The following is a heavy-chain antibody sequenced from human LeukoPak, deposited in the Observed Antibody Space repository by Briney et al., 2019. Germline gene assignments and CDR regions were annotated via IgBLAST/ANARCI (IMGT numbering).Heavy chain of an antibody. CDR2: INPNSGGT. V-gene: IGHV1-2*02. Sequence: ASVKLSCKASGYTFTCYYMHWVRQAPAQGLEWKGWINPNSGGTNYAQKFQGRVTMTRETSISAAYMELSRLRSDDTAVYYCARVQAECSGGSCYYNYWGQGTLVTVSS. D-gene: IGHD2-15*01. J-gene: IGHJ4*02. CDR3: ARVQAECSGGSCYYNY. CDR1: GYTFTCYY.